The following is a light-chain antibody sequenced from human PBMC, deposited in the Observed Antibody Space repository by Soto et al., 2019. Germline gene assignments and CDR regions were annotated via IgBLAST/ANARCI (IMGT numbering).Light chain of an antibody. CDR1: RSNIGNNY. CDR3: VTWDTSLRTGV. V-gene: IGLV1-51*01. CDR2: NNN. Sequence: QSVLTQPPSVSAAPGQKVTISCSGSRSNIGNNYVAWYQQFPGTVPKLLIYNNNGRPSGTPDRFSGSASGTSATLTITVLPTGDEADYFCVTWDTSLRTGVIGGGTKLTVL. J-gene: IGLJ3*02.